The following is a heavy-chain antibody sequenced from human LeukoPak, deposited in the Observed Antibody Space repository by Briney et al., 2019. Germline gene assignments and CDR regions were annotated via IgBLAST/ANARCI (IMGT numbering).Heavy chain of an antibody. CDR2: ISSSGSTI. CDR3: AREPRGWYSYGPSEGILY. Sequence: LSLTCNVSGGSITSYCWNWVRQAPGKGLEWVSYISSSGSTIYYADSVKGRFTISRDNAKNSLYLQMNSLRAEDTAVYYCAREPRGWYSYGPSEGILYWGQGTLVTVSS. V-gene: IGHV3-48*03. D-gene: IGHD5-18*01. J-gene: IGHJ4*02. CDR1: GGSITSYC.